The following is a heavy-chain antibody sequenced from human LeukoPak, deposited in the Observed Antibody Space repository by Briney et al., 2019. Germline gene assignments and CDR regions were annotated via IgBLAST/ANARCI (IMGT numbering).Heavy chain of an antibody. V-gene: IGHV5-51*01. CDR1: GYSFTTYW. D-gene: IGHD7-27*01. J-gene: IGHJ4*02. Sequence: GESLKISCKGSGYSFTTYWIGWVRQMPGKGLEWMGIIYPGDSDTRYSPSFQGRVTISADKSISTAYLQWSSLKASDTAMYYCARLSNGITGAFDCWGQGTLVTVSS. CDR3: ARLSNGITGAFDC. CDR2: IYPGDSDT.